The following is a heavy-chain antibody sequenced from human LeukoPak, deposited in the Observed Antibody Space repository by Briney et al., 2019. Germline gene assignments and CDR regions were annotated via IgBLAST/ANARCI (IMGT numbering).Heavy chain of an antibody. CDR1: GDSVSSNDAA. Sequence: SQTLSLTCGISGDSVSSNDAAWSWIRQSPSRGPEWLGRTFYRSKWYYDYAPSVRSRITINPDTSKSQFSLQLDSVTPEDTAVYYCAREVAIVRGVRNWFDYWGQGTLVTVSS. CDR3: AREVAIVRGVRNWFDY. V-gene: IGHV6-1*01. CDR2: TFYRSKWYY. D-gene: IGHD3-10*01. J-gene: IGHJ5*01.